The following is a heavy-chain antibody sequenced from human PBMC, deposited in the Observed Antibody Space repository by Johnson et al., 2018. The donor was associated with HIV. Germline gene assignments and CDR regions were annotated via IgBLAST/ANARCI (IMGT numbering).Heavy chain of an antibody. CDR3: ARDFSTTIFGVDWAFDI. J-gene: IGHJ3*02. CDR1: GFTFSDYY. V-gene: IGHV3-11*04. D-gene: IGHD3-3*01. CDR2: ISSSGSTI. Sequence: VQLVESGGGLVKPGGSLRLSCAASGFTFSDYYMSLIRQAPGTGLEWVSYISSSGSTIYYADSMKGRFTISRDNAKKSRYLQMNSLRAEDTAVYYCARDFSTTIFGVDWAFDIWGQGTMVTVSS.